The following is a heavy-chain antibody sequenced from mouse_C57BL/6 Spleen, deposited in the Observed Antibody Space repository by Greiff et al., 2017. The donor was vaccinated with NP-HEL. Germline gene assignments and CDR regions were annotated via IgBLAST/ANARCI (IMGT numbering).Heavy chain of an antibody. D-gene: IGHD1-1*01. CDR2: LSPGDGDT. CDR3: ARSHYYGSSYEDFDY. J-gene: IGHJ2*01. Sequence: VQLQQSGPELVKPGASVKISCKASGYAFSSSWMNWVKQRPGKGLEWIGRLSPGDGDTNYNGKFKGKATLTADKSSSTAYMQLSSLTSEDSAVYFCARSHYYGSSYEDFDYWGQGTTLTVSS. CDR1: GYAFSSSW. V-gene: IGHV1-82*01.